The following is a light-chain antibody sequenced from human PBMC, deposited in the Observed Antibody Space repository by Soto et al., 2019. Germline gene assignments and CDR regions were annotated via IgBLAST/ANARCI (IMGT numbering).Light chain of an antibody. CDR3: KQYNNRTHS. CDR2: GAY. V-gene: IGKV3-15*01. CDR1: QSVSSN. Sequence: EIAMTQSPATMSVSPGERATLSCRASQSVSSNLAWYQQKPGQATRLLIYGAYTRATCIPARFSVSGSGTEFTLTISSLPAECFAVYYCKQYNNRTHSFGQGTKLDIK. J-gene: IGKJ2*01.